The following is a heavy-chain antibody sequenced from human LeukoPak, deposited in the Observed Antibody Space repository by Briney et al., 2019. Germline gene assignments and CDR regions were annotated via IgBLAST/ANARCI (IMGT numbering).Heavy chain of an antibody. CDR3: AKGAWLEY. Sequence: GGSLRVSCAASGFTFTINDMSWVRQAPGKGLEWVSVITVIGGSTYYADSVKGWFTISRDNSKNMLYLEMNSLRAEDTAVYYCAKGAWLEYWGQGTLVTV. V-gene: IGHV3-23*01. J-gene: IGHJ4*02. CDR2: ITVIGGST. CDR1: GFTFTIND.